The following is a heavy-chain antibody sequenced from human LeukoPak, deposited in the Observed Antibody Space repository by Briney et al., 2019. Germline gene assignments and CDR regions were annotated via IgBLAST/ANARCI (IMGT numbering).Heavy chain of an antibody. V-gene: IGHV3-7*04. Sequence: GGFLRLSCSASGFTFNNYRMSWVRQAPGKGLEWVAGIKQDGSEKYYVDSVKGRFTISRDNAEGSLYLQMSSLRAEDTTVYYCARSSGWGFDYWGQGTLVTVSS. CDR2: IKQDGSEK. D-gene: IGHD6-19*01. CDR1: GFTFNNYR. CDR3: ARSSGWGFDY. J-gene: IGHJ4*02.